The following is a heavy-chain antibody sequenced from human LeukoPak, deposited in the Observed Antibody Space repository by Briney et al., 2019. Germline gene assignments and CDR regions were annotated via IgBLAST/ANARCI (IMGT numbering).Heavy chain of an antibody. D-gene: IGHD6-13*01. J-gene: IGHJ6*02. CDR3: ARLSPLGGSSWYYYYYYGMDV. CDR2: IYYSGST. CDR1: GGSISSYY. V-gene: IGHV4-59*08. Sequence: SETLSLTCTVSGGSISSYYWSWIRQPPGKGLEWIGYIYYSGSTNYNPSPKSRVTISVDTSKNQFSLKLSSVTAADTAVYYCARLSPLGGSSWYYYYYYGMDVWGQGTTVTVSS.